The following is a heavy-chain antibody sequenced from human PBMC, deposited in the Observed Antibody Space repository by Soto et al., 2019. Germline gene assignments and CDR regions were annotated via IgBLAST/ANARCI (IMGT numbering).Heavy chain of an antibody. J-gene: IGHJ6*02. CDR2: IYPGDSDT. CDR3: ARRSDSSVPDYYYYYGMDV. Sequence: GESLKISCKGSGYSFSTYWIVWVRQMPGKGLEWMGIIYPGDSDTRYSPSFQGQVTISADKSISTAYLQWSSLKASDTAMYYCARRSDSSVPDYYYYYGMDVWGQGTTVTVSS. V-gene: IGHV5-51*01. D-gene: IGHD3-22*01. CDR1: GYSFSTYW.